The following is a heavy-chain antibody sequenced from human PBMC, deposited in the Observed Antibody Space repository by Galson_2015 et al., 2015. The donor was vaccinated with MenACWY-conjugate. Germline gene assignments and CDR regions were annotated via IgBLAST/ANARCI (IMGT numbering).Heavy chain of an antibody. CDR2: FRSDSKTYAT. CDR1: GFTFSGSP. J-gene: IGHJ4*02. Sequence: SLRLSCAASGFTFSGSPIHWVRQASGKGLEWLGRFRSDSKTYATTYSASARGRFTISKDDSKNTAYLQMDNLKTEDTALYYCTRLEYLGGGHTGLYYFDYWGQGIQVTVSS. CDR3: TRLEYLGGGHTGLYYFDY. V-gene: IGHV3-73*01. D-gene: IGHD1-14*01.